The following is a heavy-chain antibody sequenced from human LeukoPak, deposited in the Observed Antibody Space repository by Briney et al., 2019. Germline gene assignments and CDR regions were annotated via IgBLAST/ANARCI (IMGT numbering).Heavy chain of an antibody. J-gene: IGHJ4*02. D-gene: IGHD3-22*01. CDR2: ISSSSSTI. CDR1: GFTFSSYS. Sequence: GGSLRLSCAASGFTFSSYSMLWVRQAPGKGLERVSYISSSSSTIYYADSVKGRFTISRDNAKNSLYLQMNTLRAEDTAVYYCARDRHKYNYDSGGYPPYWGQGTLVTVSS. V-gene: IGHV3-48*01. CDR3: ARDRHKYNYDSGGYPPY.